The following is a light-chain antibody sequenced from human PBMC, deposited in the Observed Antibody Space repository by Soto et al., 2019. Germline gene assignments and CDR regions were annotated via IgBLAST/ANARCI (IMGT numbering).Light chain of an antibody. Sequence: DIQMTQSPSSLSASLGDRVTITCRASQDISVYLAWYQQKPGKVPKLLIYSASTLQSGVPSRFSGSGSGTDFTLTISSLQPEDVATYFCQKFNTAPLTFGQGTRLEI. CDR3: QKFNTAPLT. V-gene: IGKV1-27*01. CDR2: SAS. J-gene: IGKJ5*01. CDR1: QDISVY.